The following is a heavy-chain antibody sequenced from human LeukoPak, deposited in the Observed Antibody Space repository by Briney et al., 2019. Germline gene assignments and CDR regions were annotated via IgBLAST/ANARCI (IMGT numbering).Heavy chain of an antibody. CDR3: AKLFGGYLHYPFDY. CDR1: GFTFSSYA. J-gene: IGHJ4*02. V-gene: IGHV3-23*01. Sequence: GGSLRLSCAASGFTFSSYAMSWVRQAPGNGLEWVSAISGSGGSTYYADSVKGRFTISRDNSKNTLYLQMNSLRAEDTAVYYCAKLFGGYLHYPFDYWGQGTLVTVSS. CDR2: ISGSGGST. D-gene: IGHD2-21*02.